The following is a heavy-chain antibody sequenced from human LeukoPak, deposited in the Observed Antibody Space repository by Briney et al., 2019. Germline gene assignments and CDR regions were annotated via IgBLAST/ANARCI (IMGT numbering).Heavy chain of an antibody. CDR3: AKGLYSSGRGYYYYMDV. J-gene: IGHJ6*03. V-gene: IGHV3-23*01. Sequence: GGSLSLSCLASGFTFSNYAMTWVRQVPGKGLEWVSSISGSGGSTYYADSVKGRFTISRDNFENTLYVQMNSLRADDTAVYYCAKGLYSSGRGYYYYMDVWGKGTTVAVSS. D-gene: IGHD6-19*01. CDR2: ISGSGGST. CDR1: GFTFSNYA.